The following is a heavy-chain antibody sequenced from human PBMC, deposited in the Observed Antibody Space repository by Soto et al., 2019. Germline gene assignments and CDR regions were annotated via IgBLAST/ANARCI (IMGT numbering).Heavy chain of an antibody. CDR3: ARAALGADY. CDR2: IYHSGST. V-gene: IGHV4-38-2*01. J-gene: IGHJ4*02. D-gene: IGHD7-27*01. Sequence: SETLSLTCAVSGYSISSGYYWGWIRQPPGKGLEWIGSIYHSGSTYYNPSLKSRVTISVDTSKNQFSLKLSSVTAADTAVYYFARAALGADYWGQGTLVTVSS. CDR1: GYSISSGYY.